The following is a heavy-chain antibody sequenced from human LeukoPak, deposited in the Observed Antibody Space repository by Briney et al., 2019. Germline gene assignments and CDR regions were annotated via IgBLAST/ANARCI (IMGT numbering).Heavy chain of an antibody. CDR2: INHSGST. J-gene: IGHJ5*02. Sequence: PSETLSLTCAVYGGSFSGYYWSWIRQPPGKGLEWIGEINHSGSTYYNPSLKSRVTISVDTSKNQFSLKLSSVTAADTAVYYCASARNDILTGFLGFDPWGQGTLVTVSS. CDR3: ASARNDILTGFLGFDP. D-gene: IGHD3-9*01. V-gene: IGHV4-34*01. CDR1: GGSFSGYY.